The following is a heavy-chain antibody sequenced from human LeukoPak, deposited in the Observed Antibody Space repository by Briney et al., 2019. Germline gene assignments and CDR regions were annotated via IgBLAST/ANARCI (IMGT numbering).Heavy chain of an antibody. CDR1: GFTFSSYV. CDR2: LSGSSDST. Sequence: GGSLRLSCATSGFTFSSYVMRWVRQAPGKGLEWVSALSGSSDSTFYADSVKGRFTISRDNSKNTLYLQMNSLRAEDTAVYYCAKAGDFGVVIGYFQHWGQGTLVTASS. J-gene: IGHJ1*01. V-gene: IGHV3-23*01. CDR3: AKAGDFGVVIGYFQH. D-gene: IGHD3-3*01.